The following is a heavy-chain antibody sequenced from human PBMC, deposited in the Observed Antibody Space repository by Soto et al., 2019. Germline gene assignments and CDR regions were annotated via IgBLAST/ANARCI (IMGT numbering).Heavy chain of an antibody. J-gene: IGHJ6*02. V-gene: IGHV4-59*01. CDR3: ARDRGSSWYSYYYYGMDV. D-gene: IGHD6-13*01. CDR1: GGSISSYY. CDR2: IYYSGST. Sequence: PSETLSLTCTVSGGSISSYYWSWIRQPPGKGLERIGYIYYSGSTNYNPSLKSRVTISVDTSKNQFSLKLSSVTAADTAVYYCARDRGSSWYSYYYYGMDVWGQGTTVTVSS.